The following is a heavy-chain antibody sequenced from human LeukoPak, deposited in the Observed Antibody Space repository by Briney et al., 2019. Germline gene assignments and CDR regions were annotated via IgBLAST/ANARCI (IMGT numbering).Heavy chain of an antibody. CDR1: GYSFTSYW. D-gene: IGHD3-16*01. V-gene: IGHV5-51*01. CDR3: AKDAQPRSRWFDP. CDR2: IYPGDSDT. J-gene: IGHJ5*02. Sequence: GESLKISCKGSGYSFTSYWIGWVRQMPGKGLEWRGIIYPGDSDTRYSPSFQGQVTISADKSISTAYLQWSSLKASDTAMYYCAKDAQPRSRWFDPWGQGTLVTVSS.